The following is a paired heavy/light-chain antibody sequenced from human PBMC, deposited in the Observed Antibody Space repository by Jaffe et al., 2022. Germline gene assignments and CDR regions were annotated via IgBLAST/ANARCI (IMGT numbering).Light chain of an antibody. Sequence: AIQLTQSPSSLSASVGDRVTITCRASQGISSALAWYQQKPGKAPKLLIYDASSLESGVPSRFSGSGSGTDFTLTISSLQPEDFATYYCQQFNSYLWTFGQGTKVEIK. CDR3: QQFNSYLWT. V-gene: IGKV1-13*02. CDR1: QGISSA. CDR2: DAS. J-gene: IGKJ1*01.
Heavy chain of an antibody. CDR2: IKQDGSEK. D-gene: IGHD4-17*01. V-gene: IGHV3-7*01. CDR3: ARSDEPPILNDYGDYGPGSYAFDI. CDR1: GFTFSSYW. Sequence: EVQLVESGGGLVQPGGSLRLSCAASGFTFSSYWMSWVRQAPGKGLEWVANIKQDGSEKYYVDSVKGRFTISRDNAKNSLYLQMNSLRAEDTAVYYCARSDEPPILNDYGDYGPGSYAFDIWGQGTMVTVSS. J-gene: IGHJ3*02.